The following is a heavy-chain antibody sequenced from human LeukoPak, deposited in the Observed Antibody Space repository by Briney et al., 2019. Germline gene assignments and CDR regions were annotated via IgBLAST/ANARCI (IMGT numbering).Heavy chain of an antibody. CDR3: ARGHYGYSSGWYGGY. V-gene: IGHV1-2*02. CDR1: GYTFTGYC. D-gene: IGHD6-19*01. CDR2: INPNSGGT. Sequence: ASVKVSCKASGYTFTGYCMHWVRQAPGQGLEWMGWINPNSGGTNYAQKFQGRVTMTRDTSISTAYMELSRLRSDDTAVYYCARGHYGYSSGWYGGYWGQGTLVTVSS. J-gene: IGHJ4*02.